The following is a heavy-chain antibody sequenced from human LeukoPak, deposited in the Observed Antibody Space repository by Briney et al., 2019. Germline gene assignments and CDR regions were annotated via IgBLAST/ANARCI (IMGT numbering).Heavy chain of an antibody. CDR2: ISYDGSNK. D-gene: IGHD3-22*01. J-gene: IGHJ4*02. CDR3: ARDSGYYDSSGYFDY. Sequence: GRSLRLSCAASVFTFSSYAMHWVRQAPGKGLVWGAVISYDGSNKYYADSVKGRFTISRDNSKNTLYLQMNSLRAEDTAVYYCARDSGYYDSSGYFDYWGQGTLVTVSS. CDR1: VFTFSSYA. V-gene: IGHV3-30*04.